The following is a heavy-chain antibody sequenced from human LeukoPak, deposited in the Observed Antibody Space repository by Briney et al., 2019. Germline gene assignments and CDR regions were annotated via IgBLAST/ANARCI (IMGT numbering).Heavy chain of an antibody. D-gene: IGHD6-19*01. CDR2: INHSGST. V-gene: IGHV4-34*01. Sequence: SETLSLTCTVSGGSISSYYWSWIRQPPGKGLEWIGEINHSGSTNYNPSLKSRVTISVDTSKNQFSLKLSSVTAADTAVYYCARSYSSGWSPSFDYWGQGTLVTVSS. CDR1: GGSISSYY. J-gene: IGHJ4*02. CDR3: ARSYSSGWSPSFDY.